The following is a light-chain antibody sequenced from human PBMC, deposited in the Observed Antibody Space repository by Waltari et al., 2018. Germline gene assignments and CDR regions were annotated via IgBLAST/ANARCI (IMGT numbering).Light chain of an antibody. CDR3: LQDYDYPFT. Sequence: AIQMAQSPSSLSAYVGDRVPISCRTSQGIGNDLGWYQQKPGKAPKLLIYAASSLQSGVSSRFSGSGSGTEFTLTISSLQPEDFATYYCLQDYDYPFTFGPGTKVEI. CDR2: AAS. J-gene: IGKJ3*01. CDR1: QGIGND. V-gene: IGKV1-6*01.